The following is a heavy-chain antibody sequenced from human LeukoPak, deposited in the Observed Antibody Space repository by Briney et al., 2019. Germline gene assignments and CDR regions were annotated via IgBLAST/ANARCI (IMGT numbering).Heavy chain of an antibody. CDR3: ARGGGYCSSTSCYDAFDI. CDR2: ISSSSSYI. J-gene: IGHJ3*02. CDR1: GFTFSSYS. V-gene: IGHV3-21*01. Sequence: PGGSLRLSCAASGFTFSSYSMNWVRQAPGKGLEWVSSISSSSSYIYYADSVKGRFTISRDNAKNSLYLQMNSLRAEDTAVYYCARGGGYCSSTSCYDAFDIWGQGTMVTVSS. D-gene: IGHD2-2*01.